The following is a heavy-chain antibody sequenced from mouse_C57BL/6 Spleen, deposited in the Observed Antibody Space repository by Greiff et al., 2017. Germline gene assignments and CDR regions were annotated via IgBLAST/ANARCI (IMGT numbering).Heavy chain of an antibody. CDR1: GYAFSSSW. Sequence: QVQLQQSGPELVKPGASVKISCKASGYAFSSSWMNWVKQRPGKGLEWIGRIYPGDGDTNYNGKFKGKATLTADKSSSTAYMQLSSLTSEDSAVYVCARRGNDYEFAYWGQGTLVTVSA. V-gene: IGHV1-82*01. CDR2: IYPGDGDT. CDR3: ARRGNDYEFAY. D-gene: IGHD2-4*01. J-gene: IGHJ3*01.